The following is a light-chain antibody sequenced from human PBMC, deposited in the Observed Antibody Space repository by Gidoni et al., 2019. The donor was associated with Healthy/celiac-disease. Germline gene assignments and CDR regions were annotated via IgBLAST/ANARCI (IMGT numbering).Light chain of an antibody. CDR3: QQYNSYSRT. CDR1: QSISSW. J-gene: IGKJ1*01. CDR2: DAS. V-gene: IGKV1-5*01. Sequence: DIQMTQSPSTRSASVGDRVTITCRASQSISSWLAWYQQKPGKAPKLLIYDASSLESGVPSRFSGSRSGTEFTLTISSLQPDDFATYYCQQYNSYSRTFGQGTKVEIK.